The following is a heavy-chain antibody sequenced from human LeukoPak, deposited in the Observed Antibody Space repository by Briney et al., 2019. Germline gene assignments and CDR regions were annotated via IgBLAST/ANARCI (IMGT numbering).Heavy chain of an antibody. CDR1: GGTFSSYA. Sequence: SVKVSCKASGGTFSSYAISWVRQAPGQGLEWMGGIIPIFGTANYAQKFQGRVTITADESTSTAYMELSSLRSEDTAVYYCARGKLSQIGLAFDIWGQGTMVTVSS. D-gene: IGHD5-18*01. CDR3: ARGKLSQIGLAFDI. V-gene: IGHV1-69*13. J-gene: IGHJ3*02. CDR2: IIPIFGTA.